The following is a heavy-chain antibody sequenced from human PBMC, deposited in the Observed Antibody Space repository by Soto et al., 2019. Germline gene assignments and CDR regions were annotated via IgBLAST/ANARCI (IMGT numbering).Heavy chain of an antibody. D-gene: IGHD5-18*01. Sequence: QVQLVESGGGVVQPGRSLRLSCAASGFTFSDHGMHWVRQVPDKGLEWVAVISHDGITKYYADSLKGRFTISRDNSNNSVFLQMNGLRAEDTAVYYCTQDREDTALSFDSWGHGTLVTVSS. CDR2: ISHDGITK. V-gene: IGHV3-30*18. J-gene: IGHJ4*01. CDR3: TQDREDTALSFDS. CDR1: GFTFSDHG.